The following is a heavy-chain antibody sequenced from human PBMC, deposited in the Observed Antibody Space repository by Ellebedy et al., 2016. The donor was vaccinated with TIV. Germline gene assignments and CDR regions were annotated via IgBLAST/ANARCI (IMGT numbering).Heavy chain of an antibody. J-gene: IGHJ4*02. V-gene: IGHV3-11*06. CDR2: IRGNPAYV. CDR1: GFSFSDYY. D-gene: IGHD3-22*01. Sequence: PGGSLRLSCVASGFSFSDYYMSWVRQAPGKGLEWLSYIRGNPAYVNYAASVKGRFTISRDNAKKSLYLLMTGLRVDDTAMYYCSVDHYDKSGSSKQFDYWGQGTLVTVSS. CDR3: SVDHYDKSGSSKQFDY.